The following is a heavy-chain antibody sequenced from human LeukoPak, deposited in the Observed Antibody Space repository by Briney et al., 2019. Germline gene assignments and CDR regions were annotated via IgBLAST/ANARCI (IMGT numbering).Heavy chain of an antibody. V-gene: IGHV4-30-2*01. CDR1: GGSISSGGYS. J-gene: IGHJ6*04. Sequence: SETLSLTCAVSGGSISSGGYSWSWIRQPPGTGLEWIGYIYHSGSTYYNPSLKSRVTISVDRSKNQFSLKLSSVTAADTAVYYCVRGITMVRGVIRHYYYYGMDVWGKGTTVTVSS. D-gene: IGHD3-10*01. CDR3: VRGITMVRGVIRHYYYYGMDV. CDR2: IYHSGST.